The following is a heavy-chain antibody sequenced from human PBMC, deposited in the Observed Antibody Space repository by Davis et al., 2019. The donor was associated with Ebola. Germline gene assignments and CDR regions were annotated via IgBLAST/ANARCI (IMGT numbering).Heavy chain of an antibody. Sequence: ASVTVPCKASGYTFTGYYMHWARQAPAQGLEWMGRINPNSGGTHYAQKFQGRVTMTTDTSTSTAYMELGSLRSDDTAVYYCARGRVLRNWNHSYNWFDPWGQGTLVTVSS. CDR3: ARGRVLRNWNHSYNWFDP. CDR2: INPNSGGT. D-gene: IGHD1-14*01. V-gene: IGHV1-2*06. CDR1: GYTFTGYY. J-gene: IGHJ5*02.